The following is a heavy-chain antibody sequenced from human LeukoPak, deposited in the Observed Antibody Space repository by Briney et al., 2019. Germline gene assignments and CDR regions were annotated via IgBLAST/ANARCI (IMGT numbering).Heavy chain of an antibody. Sequence: SETLSLTWTVSGGSISSYYWSWIRQPPGKGLEWIGCIYYSGSTNYNPSLKSRVTISVDTSKNQFSLKLSSVTAADTAVYYCARDPLGDAFDIWGQGTMVTVSS. D-gene: IGHD3-16*02. CDR2: IYYSGST. CDR3: ARDPLGDAFDI. J-gene: IGHJ3*02. V-gene: IGHV4-59*01. CDR1: GGSISSYY.